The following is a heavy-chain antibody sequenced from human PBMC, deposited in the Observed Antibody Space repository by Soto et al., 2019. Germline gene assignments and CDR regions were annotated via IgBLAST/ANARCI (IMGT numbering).Heavy chain of an antibody. CDR3: ARHWGVDTAMVTDNYYYYGMDV. J-gene: IGHJ6*02. D-gene: IGHD5-18*01. Sequence: QLQLQESGPGLVKPSETLSLTCTVSGGSISSSSYYWGWIRQPPGKGLEWIGSIYYSGSTYYNPSLKSRVTNSVDPPKNQFSLKLSSVTAADTAVYYCARHWGVDTAMVTDNYYYYGMDVWGQGTTVTVSS. CDR1: GGSISSSSYY. V-gene: IGHV4-39*01. CDR2: IYYSGST.